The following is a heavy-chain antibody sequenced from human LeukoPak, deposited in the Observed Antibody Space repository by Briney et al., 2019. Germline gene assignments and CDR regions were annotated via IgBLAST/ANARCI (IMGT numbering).Heavy chain of an antibody. CDR2: ISGSGRGTST. CDR1: GFTFCSYA. D-gene: IGHD3-10*01. Sequence: GGSLRLSCAVSGFTFCSYAMSWVRQAPGKGLDWVSGISGSGRGTSTYYADSVKGRFTISRDNSKNTLYLQMNSLRAEDTAVYYCARDLYYYGSGSYYPCDYWGQGTLVTVSS. CDR3: ARDLYYYGSGSYYPCDY. V-gene: IGHV3-23*01. J-gene: IGHJ4*02.